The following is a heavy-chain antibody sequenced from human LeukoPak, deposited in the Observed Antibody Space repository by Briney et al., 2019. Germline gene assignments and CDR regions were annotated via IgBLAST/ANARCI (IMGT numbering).Heavy chain of an antibody. CDR1: GFTFTTHG. CDR3: ARCGFGGIQLWLLPFDY. J-gene: IGHJ4*02. V-gene: IGHV3-21*06. Sequence: GGSLRLXCAASGFTFTTHGMNWGRQAPGKGLEWVSSISSSSNYIYYADSVKGRFTISRDNAQCSLYLQMNSLRAEDTAVYYCARCGFGGIQLWLLPFDYWGQGTLVTVSS. CDR2: ISSSSNYI. D-gene: IGHD5-18*01.